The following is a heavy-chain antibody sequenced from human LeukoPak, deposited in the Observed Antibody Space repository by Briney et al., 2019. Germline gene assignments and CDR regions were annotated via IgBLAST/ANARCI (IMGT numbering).Heavy chain of an antibody. J-gene: IGHJ6*02. CDR1: GDSVSSNTAA. Sequence: SQTLSLTCAISGDSVSSNTAAWNCVRQSPSRGLEWLGRTYYRSKWYYDYATSVSSRIAINPDTSKNLFSLQLNSVTPEDTAVYYCARDPGYYYGMDVWGQGTTVTVSS. CDR3: ARDPGYYYGMDV. CDR2: TYYRSKWYY. D-gene: IGHD2-15*01. V-gene: IGHV6-1*01.